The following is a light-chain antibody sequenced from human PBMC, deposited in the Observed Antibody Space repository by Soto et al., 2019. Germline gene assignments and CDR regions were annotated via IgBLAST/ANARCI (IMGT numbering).Light chain of an antibody. CDR3: QQSYTSPH. CDR2: AAS. J-gene: IGKJ2*01. Sequence: DIHLTPSLCSLSVSVRDRVTLTCRASQSIASYLNWYQQRPGKAPKLLIHAASTLQSGVPSRFSGSESESGTDFTLTISSLQPEDFATYYCQQSYTSPHFGQGTKVDIK. CDR1: QSIASY. V-gene: IGKV1-39*01.